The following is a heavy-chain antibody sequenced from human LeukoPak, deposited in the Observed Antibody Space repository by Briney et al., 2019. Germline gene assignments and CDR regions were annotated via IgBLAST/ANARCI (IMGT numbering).Heavy chain of an antibody. Sequence: GGSLRLSCAASGFTFSSYDMHWVRQATGRGLDWVSAIGTAGDTYYPGSVKGRFTISRENGKNSLYLQMNSLRAGDTAVYYCARGPVRGVVDYWGQGTLVTVSS. CDR2: IGTAGDT. J-gene: IGHJ4*02. CDR1: GFTFSSYD. CDR3: ARGPVRGVVDY. D-gene: IGHD3-10*01. V-gene: IGHV3-13*01.